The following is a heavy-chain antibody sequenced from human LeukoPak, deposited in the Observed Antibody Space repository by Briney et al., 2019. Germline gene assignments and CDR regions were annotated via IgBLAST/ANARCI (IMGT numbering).Heavy chain of an antibody. CDR3: ARLAYYDDSGSYYYGMDV. D-gene: IGHD3-22*01. CDR1: GGSISSGGFY. V-gene: IGHV4-31*03. Sequence: SETLSLTCTVSGGSISSGGFYWNWIRQHPGKGGEWIGYIYYSEIAYYNPSLKSRVTISLDTSMNQFSLKLSSVTDADTAVYFCARLAYYDDSGSYYYGMDVWGQGTTVTVSS. CDR2: IYYSEIA. J-gene: IGHJ6*02.